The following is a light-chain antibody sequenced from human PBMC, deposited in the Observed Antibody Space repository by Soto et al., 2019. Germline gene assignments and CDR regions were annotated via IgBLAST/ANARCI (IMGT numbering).Light chain of an antibody. CDR2: GVT. Sequence: QSALTQPASVSGSPGQSITISCTGTSSDVGGYDSVCWYQQHPGKAPKVMIYGVTNRPSGVSDRFSGSKSGNTASLTISRLQAEDEADYYCSSFTSSITYVFGTGTKVTVL. CDR1: SSDVGGYDS. J-gene: IGLJ1*01. V-gene: IGLV2-14*01. CDR3: SSFTSSITYV.